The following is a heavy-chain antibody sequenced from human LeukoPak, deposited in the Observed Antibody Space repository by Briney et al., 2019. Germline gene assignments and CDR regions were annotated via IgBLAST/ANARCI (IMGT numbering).Heavy chain of an antibody. CDR1: GFTVSSNY. J-gene: IGHJ3*02. CDR3: ARDRIAAAGGEDAFVI. CDR2: IYSGGST. V-gene: IGHV3-66*01. D-gene: IGHD6-13*01. Sequence: PGGSLRLSCAASGFTVSSNYMSWVRQAPGKGLEWVSVIYSGGSTYYADSVKGRFTISRDNSKNTLYLQMNSLRAEDTAVYYCARDRIAAAGGEDAFVIWGQGTMVTVSS.